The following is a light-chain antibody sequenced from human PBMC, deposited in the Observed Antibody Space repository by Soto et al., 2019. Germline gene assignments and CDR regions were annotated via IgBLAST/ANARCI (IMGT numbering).Light chain of an antibody. CDR2: DAS. J-gene: IGKJ5*01. V-gene: IGKV1-33*01. CDR3: QQYDNLPVT. Sequence: DIQMTQSPSSLSAYVGDRVTITCQASRDVKKYLNWYQQKPGKAPKLLIYDASNLQTGVPSRFSGSGLGTDFTFTISSLQPEDVATYCCQQYDNLPVTFGPGTRLEIK. CDR1: RDVKKY.